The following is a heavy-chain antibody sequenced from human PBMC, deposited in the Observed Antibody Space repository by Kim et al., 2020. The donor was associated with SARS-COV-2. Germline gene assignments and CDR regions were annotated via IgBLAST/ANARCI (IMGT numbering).Heavy chain of an antibody. V-gene: IGHV3-15*01. CDR1: GFTFSNAW. CDR2: IKSKTDGGTT. Sequence: GGSLRLSCAASGFTFSNAWMSWVRQAPGKGLEWVGRIKSKTDGGTTDYAAPVKGRFTISRDDSKNTLYLQMNSLKTEDTAVYYCTTELVDIVATLNSFYYYYGMDVWGQGTTVPVSS. D-gene: IGHD5-12*01. CDR3: TTELVDIVATLNSFYYYYGMDV. J-gene: IGHJ6*02.